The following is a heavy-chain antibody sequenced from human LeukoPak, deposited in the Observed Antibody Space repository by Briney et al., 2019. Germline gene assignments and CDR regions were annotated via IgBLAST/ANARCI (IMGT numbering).Heavy chain of an antibody. CDR2: ISSSSSYI. Sequence: GGSLRLSCAASGFTFSSYSMNWVRQAPGKGLEWGSSISSSSSYIYYADSVKGRFTISRDNAKNSLYLQMNSLRAEDTAVYYCARADSSSYLFDYWGQGTLVTVSS. CDR1: GFTFSSYS. D-gene: IGHD6-13*01. J-gene: IGHJ4*02. CDR3: ARADSSSYLFDY. V-gene: IGHV3-21*01.